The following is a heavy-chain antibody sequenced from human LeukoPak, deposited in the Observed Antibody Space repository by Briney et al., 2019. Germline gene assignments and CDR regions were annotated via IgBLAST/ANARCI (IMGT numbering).Heavy chain of an antibody. CDR3: AREEVVAATPYYFDY. D-gene: IGHD2-15*01. CDR2: IYTSGST. Sequence: SETLSLTCTVSGGSINNYYWSWIRQPAGKGLEWIGRIYTSGSTNYNPSLKSRVTMSVDTSKNQFSLKLSSVTAADTAVYYCAREEVVAATPYYFDYWGQGTLVTVSS. J-gene: IGHJ4*02. V-gene: IGHV4-4*07. CDR1: GGSINNYY.